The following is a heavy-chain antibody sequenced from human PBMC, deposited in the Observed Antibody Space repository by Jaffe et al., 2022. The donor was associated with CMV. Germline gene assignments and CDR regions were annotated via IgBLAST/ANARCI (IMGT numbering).Heavy chain of an antibody. Sequence: EVQLVESGGGLVQPGGSLRLSCAASGFTFSSYWMSWVRQAPGKGLEWVANIKQDGSEKYYVDSVKGRFTISRDNAKNSLYLQMNSLRAEDTAVYYCARELIKIVVVVAATGFDYWGQGTLVTVSS. D-gene: IGHD2-15*01. CDR1: GFTFSSYW. J-gene: IGHJ4*02. CDR3: ARELIKIVVVVAATGFDY. CDR2: IKQDGSEK. V-gene: IGHV3-7*01.